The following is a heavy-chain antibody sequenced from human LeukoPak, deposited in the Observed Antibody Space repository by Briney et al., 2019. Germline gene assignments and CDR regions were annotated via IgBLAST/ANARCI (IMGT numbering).Heavy chain of an antibody. V-gene: IGHV4-39*01. D-gene: IGHD6-13*01. CDR1: GGSISSSGYY. CDR3: ARHPSAAAKLLFDY. Sequence: SETLSLTCSVSGGSISSSGYYWGWIRQPPGKDLEWIGSIYYSGNTFYIPSLKSRLTISLDTSKNQFSLKLSSVTAADTAVYYCARHPSAAAKLLFDYWGQGTLVTVSS. CDR2: IYYSGNT. J-gene: IGHJ4*02.